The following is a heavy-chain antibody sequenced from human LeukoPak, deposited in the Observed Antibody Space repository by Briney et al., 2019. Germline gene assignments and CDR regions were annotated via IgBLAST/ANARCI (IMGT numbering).Heavy chain of an antibody. V-gene: IGHV1-2*02. CDR2: INPNSGGT. CDR3: AGDSADYGDDQNWFDP. J-gene: IGHJ5*02. D-gene: IGHD4-17*01. CDR1: GYTFTGYY. Sequence: ASVKVSCKASGYTFTGYYMHWVRQAPGQGLEWMGWINPNSGGTNYAQKFQGRVTMTRDTSISTAYMELSRLRSDDTAVYYCAGDSADYGDDQNWFDPWGQGTLVTVSS.